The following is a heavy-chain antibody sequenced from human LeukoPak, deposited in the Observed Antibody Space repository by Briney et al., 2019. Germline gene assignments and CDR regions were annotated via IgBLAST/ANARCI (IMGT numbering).Heavy chain of an antibody. J-gene: IGHJ4*02. V-gene: IGHV3-30*04. Sequence: PGRSLRLSCAASGFTFSSYAMHWVRQAPGKGLEWVAVISYDGSNKYYADSVKGRFTISRDNSKNTLYLQMNSLRAEDTAVYYCARATGIAAAGHDWGQGTLVTVSS. CDR2: ISYDGSNK. D-gene: IGHD6-13*01. CDR3: ARATGIAAAGHD. CDR1: GFTFSSYA.